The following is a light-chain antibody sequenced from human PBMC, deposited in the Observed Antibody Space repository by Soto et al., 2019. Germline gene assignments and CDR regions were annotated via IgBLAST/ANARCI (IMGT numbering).Light chain of an antibody. CDR1: SSNIGAGYD. J-gene: IGLJ2*01. Sequence: QSVLTQPPSVSGAPGQRVSISCTGSSSNIGAGYDVHWYEHLPGTAPKLLIYQNNNRPSGVPDRFSGSKSGNTASLTISGLQAEDEAIYYCSSYRRTTFPHIVFGGGTKVTVL. CDR2: QNN. CDR3: SSYRRTTFPHIV. V-gene: IGLV1-40*01.